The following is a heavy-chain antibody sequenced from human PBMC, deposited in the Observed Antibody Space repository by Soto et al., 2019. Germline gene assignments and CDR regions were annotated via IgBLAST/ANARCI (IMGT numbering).Heavy chain of an antibody. Sequence: GGSLRLSCAASGFTVSSNYMSWVRQAPGKGLEWVSVIYSGGSTYYADSVKGRFTISRDNSKNTLYLQMNSLRAEDTAVYYCAVAATFPHLDYYYGMDVWGQGTTVTVSS. V-gene: IGHV3-53*01. CDR1: GFTVSSNY. J-gene: IGHJ6*02. CDR3: AVAATFPHLDYYYGMDV. D-gene: IGHD2-15*01. CDR2: IYSGGST.